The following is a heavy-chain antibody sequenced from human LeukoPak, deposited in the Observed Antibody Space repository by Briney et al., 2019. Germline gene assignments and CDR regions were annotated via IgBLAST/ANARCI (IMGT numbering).Heavy chain of an antibody. J-gene: IGHJ4*02. D-gene: IGHD5-18*01. CDR1: GFTFSSYA. CDR3: ARVPDTAMADY. V-gene: IGHV3-30-3*01. CDR2: ISYDGSNK. Sequence: PGRSLRLSCAASGFTFSSYAMHWVRQAPGKGLEWVAVISYDGSNKYYAGSVKGRFTISRDNSKNTLYLQMNSLRAEDTAVYYCARVPDTAMADYWGQGTLVTVSS.